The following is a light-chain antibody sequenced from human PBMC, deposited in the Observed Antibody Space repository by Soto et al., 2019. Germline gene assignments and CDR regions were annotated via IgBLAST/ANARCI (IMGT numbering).Light chain of an antibody. J-gene: IGKJ2*01. CDR1: QSVSSDY. Sequence: EIVLTQSPGTLSLSPGDRATLSCWASQSVSSDYLVWYQQKPGQAPRLLLYAASSRATGIPDRFSGSGSGTDFTLTISRLEPEDFAVYFCQQYDTSPNTFGQGTKLEIK. CDR2: AAS. CDR3: QQYDTSPNT. V-gene: IGKV3-20*01.